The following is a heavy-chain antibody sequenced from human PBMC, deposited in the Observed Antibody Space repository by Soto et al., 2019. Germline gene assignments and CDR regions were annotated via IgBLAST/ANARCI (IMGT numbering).Heavy chain of an antibody. J-gene: IGHJ6*02. CDR1: GGSFSNYH. D-gene: IGHD6-13*01. CDR3: TRKAAAGTRYGMDV. CDR2: IFYTGIT. V-gene: IGHV4-59*01. Sequence: QVQLQESGPGLVKPSETLSLTCTVSGGSFSNYHWTWIRQPPGKGLEWIGYIFYTGITSYNPSLKSRLTISLGTSKSQFSLKLSSLTAEDTAVYYCTRKAAAGTRYGMDVWGQGTTVTVSS.